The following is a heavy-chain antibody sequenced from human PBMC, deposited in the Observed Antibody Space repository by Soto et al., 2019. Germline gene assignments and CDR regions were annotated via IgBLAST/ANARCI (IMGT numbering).Heavy chain of an antibody. CDR3: AKDRLDYDFWSASTNWFDP. D-gene: IGHD3-3*01. Sequence: GGSLRLSCAASGFTYSSYGMHWVRQAPGKGLEWVALISYDGSNKYYADSVKGRFTIFRDNSKNTLYLQMNSLRAEDTAVYYCAKDRLDYDFWSASTNWFDPWGQGTLVPVSS. J-gene: IGHJ5*02. CDR1: GFTYSSYG. V-gene: IGHV3-30*18. CDR2: ISYDGSNK.